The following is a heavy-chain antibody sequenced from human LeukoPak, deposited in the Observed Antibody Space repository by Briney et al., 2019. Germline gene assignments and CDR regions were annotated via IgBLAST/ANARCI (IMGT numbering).Heavy chain of an antibody. D-gene: IGHD2-2*01. CDR2: IHPNSGAT. V-gene: IGHV1-2*02. J-gene: IGHJ4*02. Sequence: ASVKVSCKTSGYTFTDYFIHWVRQAPGQGLEWMGWIHPNSGATKSAEKLQGRVTLTRDTSITTAYMELSRLRSDDTAVYYCARGARVVVPAKLNDYWGQGTLVTVSS. CDR1: GYTFTDYF. CDR3: ARGARVVVPAKLNDY.